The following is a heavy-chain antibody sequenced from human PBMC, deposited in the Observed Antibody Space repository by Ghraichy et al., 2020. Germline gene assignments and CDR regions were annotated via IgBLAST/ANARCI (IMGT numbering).Heavy chain of an antibody. CDR2: SHRGDKT. Sequence: LSLTCAASGFTVSRTHMAWVRQAPGKGLEWVSGSHRGDKTYYADSVQGRFTISRDDSKNTLYLQMNSLRADDTAVYYCARDLGDTSGWTIFDYWGQGSLVTVSS. J-gene: IGHJ4*02. D-gene: IGHD6-19*01. V-gene: IGHV3-53*01. CDR1: GFTVSRTH. CDR3: ARDLGDTSGWTIFDY.